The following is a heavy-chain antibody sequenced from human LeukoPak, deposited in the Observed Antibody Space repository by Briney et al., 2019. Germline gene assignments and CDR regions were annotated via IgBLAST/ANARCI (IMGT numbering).Heavy chain of an antibody. J-gene: IGHJ4*02. D-gene: IGHD5-12*01. CDR1: GCTFSHHA. CDR3: ARVGGGYDSNGGY. CDR2: INPSGGST. V-gene: IGHV1-46*01. Sequence: ASVKVSCKASGCTFSHHALSWVRQAPGQGLEWMGIINPSGGSTSYAQKFQGRVTMTRDTSTSTVYMELSSLRSEDTAVYYCARVGGGYDSNGGYWGQGTLVTVSS.